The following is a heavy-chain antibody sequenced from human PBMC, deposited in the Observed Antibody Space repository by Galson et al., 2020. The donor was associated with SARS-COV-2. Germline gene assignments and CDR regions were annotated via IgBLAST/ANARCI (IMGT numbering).Heavy chain of an antibody. J-gene: IGHJ4*02. CDR2: INPNSGGT. V-gene: IGHV1-2*02. CDR1: GYTFTGYY. CDR3: ASARGYYGSGSYYTFDY. Sequence: ASVKVSCQASGYTFTGYYMHWVRQAPGQGLEWMGWINPNSGGTNYAQKFQGRVTMTRDTSISTAYMELSRLRSDDTAVYYCASARGYYGSGSYYTFDYGGQGTLVTVSS. D-gene: IGHD3-10*01.